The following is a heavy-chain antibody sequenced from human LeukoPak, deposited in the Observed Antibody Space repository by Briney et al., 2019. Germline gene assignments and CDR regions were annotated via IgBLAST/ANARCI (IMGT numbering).Heavy chain of an antibody. CDR1: GGSFTGTTYY. Sequence: PSETLSLTCTVSGGSFTGTTYYGGWIRQPPGKGLEWIGSIFYSGSTYYNPALKSRATISVDTSKNQFSLKLSSVTAADTAVYYCARHRSGWLQSSFDYWGQGTLVTVSS. V-gene: IGHV4-39*01. CDR3: ARHRSGWLQSSFDY. CDR2: IFYSGST. D-gene: IGHD5-24*01. J-gene: IGHJ4*02.